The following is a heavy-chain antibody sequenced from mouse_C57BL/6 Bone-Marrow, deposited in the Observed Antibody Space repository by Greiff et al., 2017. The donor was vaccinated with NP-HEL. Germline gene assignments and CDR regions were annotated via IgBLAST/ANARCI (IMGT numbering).Heavy chain of an antibody. D-gene: IGHD2-4*01. CDR3: ARLWIDYDYFDY. J-gene: IGHJ2*01. V-gene: IGHV3-6*01. Sequence: DVQLQESGPGLVKPSQSLSLTCSVTGYSITSGYYWNWIRQFPGNKLEWMGYISYDGSNNYNPSLKNRISITRDTSKNQFFLKLNSVTTEDTATYYCARLWIDYDYFDYWGQGTTLTVSS. CDR1: GYSITSGYY. CDR2: ISYDGSN.